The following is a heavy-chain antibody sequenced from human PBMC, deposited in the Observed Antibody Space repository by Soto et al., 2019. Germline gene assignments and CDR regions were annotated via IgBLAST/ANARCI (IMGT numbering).Heavy chain of an antibody. V-gene: IGHV3-48*01. CDR1: GFIFGSYS. J-gene: IGHJ4*02. Sequence: GGSLRLSCAASGFIFGSYSMNWVRQAPGQGLQWVSYISSSSSTIYYADSVKGRFTISRDNAKNSLYLQMNSLRVEDTAVYYCAGDRGSSGSYYTFDYWGQGT. CDR2: ISSSSSTI. CDR3: AGDRGSSGSYYTFDY. D-gene: IGHD3-10*01.